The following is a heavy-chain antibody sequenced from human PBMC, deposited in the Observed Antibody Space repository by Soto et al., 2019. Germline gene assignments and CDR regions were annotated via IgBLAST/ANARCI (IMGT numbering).Heavy chain of an antibody. J-gene: IGHJ4*02. CDR1: GFTFSNYG. Sequence: GGSLRLSCAASGFTFSNYGMHWVRQAPGNGLEWVAFISNDGSKNYYADSVRGRFTISRDNSVNTLFLQMNSLRPEDTATYYCAKVPQRPYYFDYWGPGTLVTVSS. D-gene: IGHD1-1*01. CDR2: ISNDGSKN. V-gene: IGHV3-30*18. CDR3: AKVPQRPYYFDY.